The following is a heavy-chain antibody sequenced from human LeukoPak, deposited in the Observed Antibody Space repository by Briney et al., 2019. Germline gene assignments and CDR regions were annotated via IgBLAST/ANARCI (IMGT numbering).Heavy chain of an antibody. CDR3: AREYSSFEY. CDR2: INYSGTT. J-gene: IGHJ4*02. V-gene: IGHV4-59*01. D-gene: IGHD5-18*01. Sequence: SGTLSLTCTVSGGSISGYYWHWIRQSPGMGLEWIGYINYSGTTDYNPSLKSRVTISVDTSKNQFSLNLRSATAADTAVYYCAREYSSFEYWGQGILVTVSS. CDR1: GGSISGYY.